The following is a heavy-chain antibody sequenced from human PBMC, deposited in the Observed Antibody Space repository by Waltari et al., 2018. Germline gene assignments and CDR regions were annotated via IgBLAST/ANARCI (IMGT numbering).Heavy chain of an antibody. V-gene: IGHV3-48*04. CDR1: GFTFSSYS. CDR3: ARDPPLNWKGGHIGFDI. D-gene: IGHD1-1*01. CDR2: ISSSSSTI. J-gene: IGHJ3*02. Sequence: EVQLVESGGGLVQPGGSLRLSCAASGFTFSSYSMNWVRQAPGQGLEWVSYISSSSSTIYYADSVKGRFTISRDNAKNSLYLQMNSLRAEDTAVYYCARDPPLNWKGGHIGFDIWGQGTMVTVSS.